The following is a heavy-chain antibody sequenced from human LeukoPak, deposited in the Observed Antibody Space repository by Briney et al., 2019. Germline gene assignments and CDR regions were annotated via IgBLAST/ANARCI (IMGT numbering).Heavy chain of an antibody. Sequence: ASVKVSCKASGYTFTSYYMHWVRQAPGQGLEWMGIINPSGGSTSYAQKFQGRVTMTRDTSTSTVYMGLSSLRSEDTAVYYCARGRITMIVDNLAFDYWGQGTLVTVSS. V-gene: IGHV1-46*01. D-gene: IGHD3-22*01. CDR3: ARGRITMIVDNLAFDY. CDR2: INPSGGST. J-gene: IGHJ4*02. CDR1: GYTFTSYY.